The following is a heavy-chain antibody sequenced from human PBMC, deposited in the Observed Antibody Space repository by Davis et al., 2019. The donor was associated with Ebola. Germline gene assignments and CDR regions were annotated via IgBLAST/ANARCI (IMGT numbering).Heavy chain of an antibody. V-gene: IGHV4-59*01. CDR2: IFSNGNT. J-gene: IGHJ4*02. CDR3: ARTKAVGAPFDF. Sequence: SETLSLTCTISGGSISTYNWSWIRQSPGKRLEWIGYIFSNGNTNYNPSLKSRVTISVDTSKKQFSLRLTSVTAADTAIYYCARTKAVGAPFDFWGQGTQITVSS. CDR1: GGSISTYN. D-gene: IGHD1-26*01.